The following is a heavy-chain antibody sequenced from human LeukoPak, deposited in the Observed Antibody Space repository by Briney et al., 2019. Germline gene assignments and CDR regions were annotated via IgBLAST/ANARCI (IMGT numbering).Heavy chain of an antibody. Sequence: GGSLRLSCAASGSTFSSYAMSWVRQAPGKGLEWVSGISGSGGTTYYADSVKGRFTISRDNSKNTLYLQMNSLRADDTAVYYCAKGPLGTHDYWGQGTLVTVSS. D-gene: IGHD1-26*01. CDR1: GSTFSSYA. CDR2: ISGSGGTT. V-gene: IGHV3-23*01. CDR3: AKGPLGTHDY. J-gene: IGHJ4*02.